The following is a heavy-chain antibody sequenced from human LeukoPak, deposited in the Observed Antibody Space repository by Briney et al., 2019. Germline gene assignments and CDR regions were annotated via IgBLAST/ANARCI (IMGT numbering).Heavy chain of an antibody. CDR2: INPNSGDT. Sequence: ASVKVSCKASGFTFTSSAVHWVRQAPGQGLEWMGWINPNSGDTSYAQKFQGRVTMTRDTSISTAYMELSRLRSDDTAVYYCARTVAGTWGPLDYWGQGTLVTVSS. D-gene: IGHD6-19*01. CDR1: GFTFTSSA. V-gene: IGHV1-2*02. CDR3: ARTVAGTWGPLDY. J-gene: IGHJ4*02.